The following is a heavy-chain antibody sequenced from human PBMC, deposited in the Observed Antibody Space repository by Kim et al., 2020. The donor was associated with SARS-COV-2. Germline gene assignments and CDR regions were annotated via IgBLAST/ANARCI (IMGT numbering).Heavy chain of an antibody. Sequence: VKDRFTISRDKTKNTLYLQMSSLRAEDTAVYYCARENMVTTPDSFDIWGQGTLVTVSS. D-gene: IGHD4-17*01. V-gene: IGHV3-30*07. CDR3: ARENMVTTPDSFDI. J-gene: IGHJ3*02.